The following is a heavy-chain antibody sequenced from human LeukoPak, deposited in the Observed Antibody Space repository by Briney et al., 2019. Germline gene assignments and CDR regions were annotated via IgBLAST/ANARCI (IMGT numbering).Heavy chain of an antibody. Sequence: SGTLSLTCTVSGGSISSHYWSWIRQPPGKGLEWIGYIYYSGSTNYNPSLKSRVTISVDTSKNQFSLKLSSVTAADTAVYYCARSGSSWPFDYWGQGTLGTVSA. CDR2: IYYSGST. CDR1: GGSISSHY. J-gene: IGHJ4*02. V-gene: IGHV4-59*11. CDR3: ARSGSSWPFDY. D-gene: IGHD6-13*01.